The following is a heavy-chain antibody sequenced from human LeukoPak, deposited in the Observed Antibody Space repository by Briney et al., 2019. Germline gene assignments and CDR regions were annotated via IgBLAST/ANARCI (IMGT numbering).Heavy chain of an antibody. CDR2: ISGSGGST. Sequence: GSLRLSCAASGFTFSSYAMSWVRQAPGEGLEWVSAISGSGGSTYYADSVKGRFTISRDNSKNTLYLQMNSLRAEDTAVYYCAKTRPRGGNSPREDYWGQGTLVTVSS. D-gene: IGHD4-23*01. CDR1: GFTFSSYA. V-gene: IGHV3-23*01. CDR3: AKTRPRGGNSPREDY. J-gene: IGHJ4*02.